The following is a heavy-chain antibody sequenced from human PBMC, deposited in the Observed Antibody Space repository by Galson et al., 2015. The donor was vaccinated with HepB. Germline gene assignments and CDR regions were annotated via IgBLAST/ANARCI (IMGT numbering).Heavy chain of an antibody. J-gene: IGHJ4*02. CDR3: ARMELSPTTRLLRY. D-gene: IGHD1-7*01. CDR2: ITSSSNTI. V-gene: IGHV3-48*04. CDR1: GFIFSSYS. Sequence: SLRLSCAASGFIFSSYSMSWVRQAPGKGLEWVSYITSSSNTIDYADSVKGRFTISRDNAKKSLYLQMNSLRTEDTAVYYCARMELSPTTRLLRYWGQGTLVTVSS.